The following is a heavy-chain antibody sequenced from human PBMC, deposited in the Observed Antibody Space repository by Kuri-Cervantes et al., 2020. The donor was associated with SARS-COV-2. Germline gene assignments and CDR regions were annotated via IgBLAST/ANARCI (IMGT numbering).Heavy chain of an antibody. V-gene: IGHV3-53*01. CDR3: AKGTFDI. CDR1: GLTVRSNY. Sequence: ETLSLTCAASGLTVRSNYMSWVRQAPGKGLEWVSVIYSGGSTYYADSVKGRFTISRDSSKNMLYLQMSSLRAEDTAIYYCAKGTFDIWGQGTMVTVSS. J-gene: IGHJ3*02. CDR2: IYSGGST.